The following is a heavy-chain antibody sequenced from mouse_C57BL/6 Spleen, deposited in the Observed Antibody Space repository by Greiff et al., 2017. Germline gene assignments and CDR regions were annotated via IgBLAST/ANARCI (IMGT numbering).Heavy chain of an antibody. D-gene: IGHD1-1*01. CDR1: GFTFSSYA. J-gene: IGHJ1*03. CDR2: ISDGGNYN. Sequence: EVQLVESGGGLVKPGGSLKLSCAASGFTFSSYAMSWVRQTPEKRLEWVANISDGGNYNYYSDTVKGRCTISRDNAKNTLYLQMSSLKSEDTAMYYCARESRGYAKDYGGWGKGATVTVSS. CDR3: ARESRGYAKDYGG. V-gene: IGHV5S21*01.